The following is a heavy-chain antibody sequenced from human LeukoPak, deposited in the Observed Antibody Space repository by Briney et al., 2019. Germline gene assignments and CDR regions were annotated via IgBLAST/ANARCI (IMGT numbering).Heavy chain of an antibody. V-gene: IGHV3-53*01. CDR3: ARDVGEWQPLLYGTFDY. CDR2: IYSGGST. CDR1: GFTVSSNY. J-gene: IGHJ4*02. D-gene: IGHD2-2*02. Sequence: EGSLRLSCAASGFTVSSNYMSWVRQAPGKGLEWVSVIYSGGSTYYADSVKGRFTISRDNSKNTLYLQMNSLRAEDTAVYYCARDVGEWQPLLYGTFDYWGQGTLVTVSS.